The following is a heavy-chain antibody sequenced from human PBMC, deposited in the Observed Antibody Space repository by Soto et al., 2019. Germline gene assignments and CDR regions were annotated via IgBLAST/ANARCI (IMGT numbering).Heavy chain of an antibody. V-gene: IGHV4-59*08. D-gene: IGHD6-6*01. Sequence: SETLSLTCTVSGGSISSYYWSWIRQPPGKGLEWIGYIYYSGSTNYNPSLKSRVTISVDTSKNQFSLKLSSVTAADTAVYYSARHRRAARPRAFDIWGQGTMVNVSS. CDR3: ARHRRAARPRAFDI. CDR2: IYYSGST. J-gene: IGHJ3*02. CDR1: GGSISSYY.